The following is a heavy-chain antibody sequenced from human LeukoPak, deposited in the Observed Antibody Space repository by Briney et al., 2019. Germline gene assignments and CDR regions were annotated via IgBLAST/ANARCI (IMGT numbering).Heavy chain of an antibody. CDR2: ISGSGGTT. CDR3: AKVVIAWYYFDY. D-gene: IGHD2-21*01. Sequence: GGSLRLSCAVSGFTFTSYPMSWVRQAPGKGLEWVSDISGSGGTTYYADSVKGRFTISRDNSENTLYPQMNSLRAEDTAVYYCAKVVIAWYYFDYWGQGTLVTVSS. J-gene: IGHJ4*02. V-gene: IGHV3-23*01. CDR1: GFTFTSYP.